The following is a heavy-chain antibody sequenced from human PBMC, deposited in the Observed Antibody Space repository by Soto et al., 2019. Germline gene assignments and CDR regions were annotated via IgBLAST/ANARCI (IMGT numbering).Heavy chain of an antibody. D-gene: IGHD6-19*01. CDR2: IYYSGGT. CDR1: GGSISSGDYY. Sequence: SETLSLTCTVSGGSISSGDYYWSWIRQPPGKGLDWIGYIYYSGGTNYNPSLKSRVTISVDTSKNQFSLKLSSVTAADTAVYYCARRVAGTFGNWFDPWGQGTLVTVSS. CDR3: ARRVAGTFGNWFDP. J-gene: IGHJ5*02. V-gene: IGHV4-61*08.